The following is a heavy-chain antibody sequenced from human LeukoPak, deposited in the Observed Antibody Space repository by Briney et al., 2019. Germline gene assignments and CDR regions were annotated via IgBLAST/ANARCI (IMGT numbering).Heavy chain of an antibody. CDR3: ASGDGAY. D-gene: IGHD2-21*01. Sequence: GGSLRLSCAASGFTFSSYWMSWVRQTPGKGLEWVDNIKQDGSQKYYVDSVKGRFTISRDNAKNSLYLQMNSLRAEDTAVFYCASGDGAYWGQGTLVTVSS. J-gene: IGHJ4*02. CDR1: GFTFSSYW. V-gene: IGHV3-7*01. CDR2: IKQDGSQK.